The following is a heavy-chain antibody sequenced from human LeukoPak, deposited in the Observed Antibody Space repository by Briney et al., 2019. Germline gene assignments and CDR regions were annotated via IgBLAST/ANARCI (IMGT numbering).Heavy chain of an antibody. CDR2: INPNSGGT. J-gene: IGHJ4*02. D-gene: IGHD2-2*01. CDR3: ARGNDGGAGIVVDPAVFVY. V-gene: IGHV1-2*02. Sequence: ASVKVSCKASGYTFTGYYMHWVRQAPGQGLEWMGWINPNSGGTNYAQKFQGRVTMTRDTSISTAYVELSRLRSDDTAVYYCARGNDGGAGIVVDPAVFVYWGQGTLVTVSS. CDR1: GYTFTGYY.